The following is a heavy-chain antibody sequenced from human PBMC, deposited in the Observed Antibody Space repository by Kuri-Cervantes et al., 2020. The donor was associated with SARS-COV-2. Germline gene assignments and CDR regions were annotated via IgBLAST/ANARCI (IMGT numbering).Heavy chain of an antibody. CDR1: GGSISSYY. CDR2: IYYSGST. J-gene: IGHJ4*02. V-gene: IGHV4-59*08. Sequence: GSLRLSCTGSGGSISSYYWSWIRQPPGKGLEWIGYIYYSGSTNYNPSLKSRVTISVDTSKNQFSLKLSSVTAADTAVYYCARHPRGSSGYPFDYWGEGTLVTVSS. D-gene: IGHD3-22*01. CDR3: ARHPRGSSGYPFDY.